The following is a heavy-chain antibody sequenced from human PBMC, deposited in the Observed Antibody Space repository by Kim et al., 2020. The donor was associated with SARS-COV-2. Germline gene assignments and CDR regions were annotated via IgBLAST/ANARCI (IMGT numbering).Heavy chain of an antibody. CDR3: AKVMDYYDSSGYTIDY. D-gene: IGHD3-22*01. J-gene: IGHJ4*02. CDR2: ISGSGGST. Sequence: GGSLRLSCAASGFTFSSYAMSWVRQAPGKGLEWVSAISGSGGSTYYADSVKGRFTISRDNSKNTLYLQMNSLRAEDTAVYYCAKVMDYYDSSGYTIDYWGQGTLVTVSS. V-gene: IGHV3-23*01. CDR1: GFTFSSYA.